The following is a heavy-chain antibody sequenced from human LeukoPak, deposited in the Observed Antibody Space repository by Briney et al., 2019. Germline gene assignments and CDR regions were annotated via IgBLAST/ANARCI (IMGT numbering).Heavy chain of an antibody. V-gene: IGHV3-23*01. J-gene: IGHJ4*02. CDR1: GFTFTRYA. D-gene: IGHD4-17*01. CDR3: AKDHPGDFLC. Sequence: GGSLRLSCAASGFTFTRYAMNWVRQAPGKGLEWVSAITRSGDSTFYADSAKGRFTISRDNSKNTLYLQMNSLRVEDTAVYYCAKDHPGDFLCWGQGTLVTVSS. CDR2: ITRSGDST.